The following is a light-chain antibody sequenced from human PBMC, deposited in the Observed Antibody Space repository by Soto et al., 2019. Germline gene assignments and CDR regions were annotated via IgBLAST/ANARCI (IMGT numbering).Light chain of an antibody. V-gene: IGKV3-20*01. J-gene: IGKJ5*01. CDR3: QQNNSSVT. CDR2: TTS. Sequence: EIVLTQSPGTLSLSPGERATLSCRASQSIGSTYAAWYHQAPGQAPMLLIYTTSSGTTGIPDMFGGSGSRTVSPLIISRLDHDVFAVYYCQQNNSSVTFGQGTRLEIK. CDR1: QSIGSTY.